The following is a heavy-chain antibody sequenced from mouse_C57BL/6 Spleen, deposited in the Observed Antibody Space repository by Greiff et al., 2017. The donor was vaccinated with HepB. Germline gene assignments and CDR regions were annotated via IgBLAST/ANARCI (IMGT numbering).Heavy chain of an antibody. Sequence: EVQLQQSGAELVRPGASVKLSCTASGFNIKDDYMHWVKQRPEQGLEWIGWIDPENGDAEYASKFQGKATITADTSSNTAYLQLSSLTSEDTAVYYSTYYGISFWGQGTTLTVSS. J-gene: IGHJ2*01. V-gene: IGHV14-4*01. D-gene: IGHD1-1*01. CDR3: TYYGISF. CDR1: GFNIKDDY. CDR2: IDPENGDA.